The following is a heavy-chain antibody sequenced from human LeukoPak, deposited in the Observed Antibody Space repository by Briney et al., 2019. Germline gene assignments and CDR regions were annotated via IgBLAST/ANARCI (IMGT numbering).Heavy chain of an antibody. CDR3: AKEAVGSSWYGVWSY. J-gene: IGHJ4*02. Sequence: PGGSLRLSCAASGFTFSSYGMSWVRQAPGKGLEWASAISGSGGSTYYADSVKGRFTISRDNSKNTLYLQMNSLRAEDTAVYYCAKEAVGSSWYGVWSYWGQGTLVTVSS. V-gene: IGHV3-23*01. CDR1: GFTFSSYG. CDR2: ISGSGGST. D-gene: IGHD6-13*01.